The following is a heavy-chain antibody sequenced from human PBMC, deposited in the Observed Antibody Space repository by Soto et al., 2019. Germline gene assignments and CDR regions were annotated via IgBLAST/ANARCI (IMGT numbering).Heavy chain of an antibody. CDR1: GFTFSSYA. Sequence: GGSLRLSCAASGFTFSSYAMSWVRQAPGKGLEWVSAISGSGGSTYYADSVKGRFTISRDNSKNTLYLQMNSLRAEDTAVYYCAILDSSWYEFDYWGQGTLVTVSS. CDR2: ISGSGGST. V-gene: IGHV3-23*01. D-gene: IGHD6-13*01. CDR3: AILDSSWYEFDY. J-gene: IGHJ4*02.